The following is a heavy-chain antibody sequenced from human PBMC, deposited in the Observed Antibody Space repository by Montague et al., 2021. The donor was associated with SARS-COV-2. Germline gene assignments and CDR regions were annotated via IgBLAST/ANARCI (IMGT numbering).Heavy chain of an antibody. CDR2: IYHTGST. CDR1: GDSISGYY. Sequence: SETLSLTCTVSGDSISGYYWTWIRQAPEKGLEWIGYIYHTGSTNYNPSFKGRVTISVDTSTNQLSLRLTSVAAADSAKYFCARHRRFGVPVAGEDYFDYWGQGTQVTVSS. J-gene: IGHJ4*02. V-gene: IGHV4-59*08. D-gene: IGHD6-19*01. CDR3: ARHRRFGVPVAGEDYFDY.